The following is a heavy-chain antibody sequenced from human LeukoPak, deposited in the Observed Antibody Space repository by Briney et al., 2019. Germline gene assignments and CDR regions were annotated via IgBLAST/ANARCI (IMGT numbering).Heavy chain of an antibody. J-gene: IGHJ3*02. V-gene: IGHV1-24*01. CDR2: FDPEDGET. Sequence: ASVKVSCKVSGYTLTELSMHWVRQALGKGLEWMGGFDPEDGETIYAQKFQGRVTMTEDTSTDTAYMELSSLRSEDTAVYYCATGIVHYYDSSGYPNDAFDIWGQGTMVTVSS. CDR3: ATGIVHYYDSSGYPNDAFDI. CDR1: GYTLTELS. D-gene: IGHD3-22*01.